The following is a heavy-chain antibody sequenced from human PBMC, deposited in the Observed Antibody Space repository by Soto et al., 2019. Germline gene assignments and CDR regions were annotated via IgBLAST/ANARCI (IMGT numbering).Heavy chain of an antibody. Sequence: GGSLRLSCAASGFTVSSNYMSWVRQAPGKGLEWVSVIYSGGSTYYADSVKGRFTISRDNSKNTLYLQMNSLRAEDTAVYYCARESGYCSGGSCYSNAFDIWGQGTMVTVS. CDR1: GFTVSSNY. CDR3: ARESGYCSGGSCYSNAFDI. D-gene: IGHD2-15*01. J-gene: IGHJ3*02. CDR2: IYSGGST. V-gene: IGHV3-53*01.